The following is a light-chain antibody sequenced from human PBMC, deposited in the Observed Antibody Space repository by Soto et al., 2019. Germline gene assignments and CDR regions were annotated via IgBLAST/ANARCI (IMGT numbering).Light chain of an antibody. CDR2: DVS. CDR3: CSYGGTFYV. V-gene: IGLV2-11*01. J-gene: IGLJ1*01. Sequence: QSALTQPRSVSGSPGQSVTISCTGTSSDVDDYNYVSWFQQHPGKAPKLMIYDVSERPSGVPDRFSGSKSGNTASLTIFGLQAEDEADYYCCSYGGTFYVFGTGTKVTVL. CDR1: SSDVDDYNY.